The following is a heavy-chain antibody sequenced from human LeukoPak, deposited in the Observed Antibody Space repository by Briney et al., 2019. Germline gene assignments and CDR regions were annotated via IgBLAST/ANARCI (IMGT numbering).Heavy chain of an antibody. CDR2: ISGSGGST. D-gene: IGHD5-18*01. CDR3: ASLDTAAIRTGGY. V-gene: IGHV3-23*01. CDR1: GFTFSSYA. Sequence: PGGSLRLSCAASGFTFSSYAMSWVRQAPGKGLEWVSAISGSGGSTYYADSVKGRFTISRDNSKNTLYLQMNSLKADDTAVYYCASLDTAAIRTGGYWGQETLVTVSS. J-gene: IGHJ4*02.